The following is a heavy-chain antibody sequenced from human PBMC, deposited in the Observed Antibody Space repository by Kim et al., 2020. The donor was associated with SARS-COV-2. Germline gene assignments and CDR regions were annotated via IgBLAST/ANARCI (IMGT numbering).Heavy chain of an antibody. V-gene: IGHV3-21*01. J-gene: IGHJ6*02. CDR3: ARALSGPIAAVYYYGMDV. CDR1: GFTFSSYS. D-gene: IGHD6-13*01. CDR2: ISSSSSYI. Sequence: GGSLRLSCAASGFTFSSYSMNWVRQAPGKGLEWVSSISSSSSYIYYADSVKGRFTISRDNAKNSLYLQMNSLRAEDTAVYYCARALSGPIAAVYYYGMDVWGQGTTVTVSS.